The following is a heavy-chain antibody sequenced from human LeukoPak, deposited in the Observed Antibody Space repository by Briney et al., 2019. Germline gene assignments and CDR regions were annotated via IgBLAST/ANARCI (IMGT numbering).Heavy chain of an antibody. V-gene: IGHV1-2*02. CDR2: INPNSGDT. CDR1: GYSFTGYY. CDR3: ARDKNPTVFDS. J-gene: IGHJ4*02. Sequence: ASVKVSCKASGYSFTGYYIHWVRRAPGQGLEWMGWINPNSGDTNCAQKFQGRVTMTRDTSISTAYMEVTRLISDDTAIYYCARDKNPTVFDSWGQGTLVTVSS.